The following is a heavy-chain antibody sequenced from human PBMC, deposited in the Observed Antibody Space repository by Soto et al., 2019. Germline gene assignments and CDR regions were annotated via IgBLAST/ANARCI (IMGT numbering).Heavy chain of an antibody. J-gene: IGHJ4*02. Sequence: QLQLQESGSGLVKPSQTLSLTCAVSGGSISSGGYSWSWIRQPPGKGLEWIGYIYHGSTYYNPSLNSRVTISVDRSKNQFSLKLRSVTAADTAVYSCASAGGFGAPAVDYWGQGPLVTVSS. CDR1: GGSISSGGYS. V-gene: IGHV4-30-2*01. CDR3: ASAGGFGAPAVDY. D-gene: IGHD6-25*01. CDR2: IYHGST.